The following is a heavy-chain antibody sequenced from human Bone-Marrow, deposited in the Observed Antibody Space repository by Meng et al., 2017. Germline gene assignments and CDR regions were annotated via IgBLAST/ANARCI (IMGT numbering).Heavy chain of an antibody. J-gene: IGHJ4*02. CDR1: GYSISSGY. Sequence: ETLSLTCTVSGYSISSGYYWVRQAPGKGLEWVSYISSSGSTIYYADSVKGRFTISRDNSKNTLYLQMNSLRAEDTAVYYCARGDGEYSTIDWGQGTLVTVSS. V-gene: IGHV3-48*01. CDR2: ISSSGSTI. CDR3: ARGDGEYSTID. D-gene: IGHD6-6*01.